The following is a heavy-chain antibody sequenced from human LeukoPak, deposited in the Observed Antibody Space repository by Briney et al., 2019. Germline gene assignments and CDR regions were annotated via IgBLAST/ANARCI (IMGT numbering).Heavy chain of an antibody. V-gene: IGHV3-30*01. CDR3: ARGGVTMVRAVNYYYYYMDV. D-gene: IGHD3-10*01. CDR2: ISNEGSDR. J-gene: IGHJ6*03. Sequence: PGRSLRLSCAASGFILSDYIMHWVRQAPGKGLEWVALISNEGSDRYADSVKGRFTISRDHSKNTLYLQMNGLRAEDTAVYYCARGGVTMVRAVNYYYYYMDVWGKGTTVTVSS. CDR1: GFILSDYI.